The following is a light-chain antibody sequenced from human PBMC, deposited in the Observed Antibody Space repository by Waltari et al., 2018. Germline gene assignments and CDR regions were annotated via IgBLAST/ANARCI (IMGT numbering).Light chain of an antibody. CDR1: QRVSSSY. V-gene: IGKV3-20*01. CDR3: QQYGSSPWT. J-gene: IGKJ1*01. CDR2: GAS. Sequence: EIVLTQSPGTLSLSPGERATLCCRARQRVSSSYLAWYRQKPGQAPRLLIYGASSRATGIPDRFSGSGSGPDFTLTISRLEPADFAVYYCQQYGSSPWTFGHGTKVEI.